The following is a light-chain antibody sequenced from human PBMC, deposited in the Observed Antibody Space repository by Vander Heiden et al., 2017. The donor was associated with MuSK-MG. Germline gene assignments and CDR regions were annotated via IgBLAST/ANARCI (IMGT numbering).Light chain of an antibody. CDR3: NSRDSSGNHLGV. CDR2: GKN. Sequence: VSVALGQTVRLTCQGDSLRSYYASWYQQKPGQAPVLVIYGKNNRPSGLPDRFSGSSSGNTASLTITGAQAEDEADYYCNSRDSSGNHLGVFGGGTKLTVL. J-gene: IGLJ2*01. V-gene: IGLV3-19*01. CDR1: SLRSYY.